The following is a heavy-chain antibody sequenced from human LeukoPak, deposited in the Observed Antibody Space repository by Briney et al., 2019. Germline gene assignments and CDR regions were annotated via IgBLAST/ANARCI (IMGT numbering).Heavy chain of an antibody. V-gene: IGHV1-69*01. D-gene: IGHD2-2*01. CDR2: IIPIFGTA. J-gene: IGHJ6*04. CDR3: ARGDIVVVPAAPYQYYYYGMDV. Sequence: ASVKVSCKASGGTFSSYAISWVRQAPGQGLEWMGGIIPIFGTANYAQKFQGRATITADESTSTAYIELSSLRSEDTAVYYCARGDIVVVPAAPYQYYYYGMDVWGKGTTVTVSS. CDR1: GGTFSSYA.